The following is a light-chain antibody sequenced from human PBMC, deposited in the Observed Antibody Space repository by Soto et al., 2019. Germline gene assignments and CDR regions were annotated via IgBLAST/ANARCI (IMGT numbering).Light chain of an antibody. CDR2: EVR. CDR1: SSDVGGYNY. Sequence: QSALTQPASVSGSPGQSITISCTGTSSDVGGYNYVSWYQQHPGTAPKLIIYEVRNRPSGISSRFSGSRSGNTASLTISGLQPEDEGDYYCSAYTARSTLVFGGGTKLTVL. J-gene: IGLJ3*02. CDR3: SAYTARSTLV. V-gene: IGLV2-14*01.